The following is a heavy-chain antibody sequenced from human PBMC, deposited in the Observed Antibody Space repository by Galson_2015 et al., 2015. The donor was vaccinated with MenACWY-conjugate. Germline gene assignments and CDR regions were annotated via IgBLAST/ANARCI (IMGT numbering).Heavy chain of an antibody. Sequence: SLRLSCAASGFTFSDYAMTWVRQAPGRGLEWVSGISGSGDTTYYADPVKGRFAISRDNSKNTLSLQMNGLRAEDTGVYFCARNLYDPRYYFDHWGHGVLVTVSS. V-gene: IGHV3-23*01. D-gene: IGHD1-14*01. J-gene: IGHJ4*01. CDR1: GFTFSDYA. CDR3: ARNLYDPRYYFDH. CDR2: ISGSGDTT.